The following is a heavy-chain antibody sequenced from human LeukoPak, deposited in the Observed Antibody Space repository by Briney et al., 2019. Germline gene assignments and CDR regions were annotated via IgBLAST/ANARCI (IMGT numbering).Heavy chain of an antibody. CDR1: GGSFSGYY. CDR2: INHSGST. Sequence: SETLSLTCAVYGGSFSGYYWSWIRQPPGKGLGWIGEINHSGSTNYNPSLKSRVTISVDTSKNQFSLKLSSVTAADTAVYYCARGVSGGNGSNFDYWGQGTLVTVSS. D-gene: IGHD1-26*01. V-gene: IGHV4-34*01. J-gene: IGHJ4*02. CDR3: ARGVSGGNGSNFDY.